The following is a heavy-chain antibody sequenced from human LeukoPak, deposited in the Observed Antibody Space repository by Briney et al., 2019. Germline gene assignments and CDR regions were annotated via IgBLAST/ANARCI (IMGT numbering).Heavy chain of an antibody. Sequence: SETLSLTCTVSGGSISSSSYYWGWIRQPPGKGLEWIGSIYYSGSTYYNPSLKSRVTISVDTSKNQFSLKLSSVSAADTAVYYCARHAQAAAGTFDYWGQGTLVTVSS. V-gene: IGHV4-39*01. J-gene: IGHJ4*02. D-gene: IGHD6-13*01. CDR3: ARHAQAAAGTFDY. CDR2: IYYSGST. CDR1: GGSISSSSYY.